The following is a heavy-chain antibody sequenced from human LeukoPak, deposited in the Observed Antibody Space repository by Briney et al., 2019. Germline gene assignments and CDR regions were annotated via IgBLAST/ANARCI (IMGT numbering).Heavy chain of an antibody. CDR3: ARHFPTRYCSGGSCYTPTGDYYYGMDV. V-gene: IGHV1-3*01. Sequence: GASVKVSCKASGYTFTSYAMHWVRQAPGQRLEWMGWINAGNGNTKYSQKFQGRVTITRDTSASTAYMELSSLRSEDTAVYYCARHFPTRYCSGGSCYTPTGDYYYGMDVWGQGTTVTVSS. D-gene: IGHD2-15*01. CDR1: GYTFTSYA. J-gene: IGHJ6*02. CDR2: INAGNGNT.